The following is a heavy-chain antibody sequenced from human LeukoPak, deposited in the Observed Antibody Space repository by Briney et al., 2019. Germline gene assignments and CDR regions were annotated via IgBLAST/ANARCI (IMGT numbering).Heavy chain of an antibody. J-gene: IGHJ4*02. CDR3: AKDLWAFSSTWYVHC. D-gene: IGHD6-13*01. CDR1: GFTFHDYA. V-gene: IGHV3-9*01. CDR2: ISWNSGSI. Sequence: GASLRLSCAASGFTFHDYAFHWVRQAPGQGLEWVSGISWNSGSIGYADSVKGRVTISGDNAKNSLYLQMNSLRAEDTALYYCAKDLWAFSSTWYVHCWGQGALVTVSS.